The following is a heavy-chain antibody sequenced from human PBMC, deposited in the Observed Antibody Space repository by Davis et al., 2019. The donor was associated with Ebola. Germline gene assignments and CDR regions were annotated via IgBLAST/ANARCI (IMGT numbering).Heavy chain of an antibody. V-gene: IGHV3-21*01. J-gene: IGHJ6*02. D-gene: IGHD1-26*01. Sequence: GGSLRLSCAASGFTFSSYSMNWVRQAPGKGLEWVSSISSSSSYIYYADSVKGRFTISRDNAKNSLYLQMNSLRAEDTAVYYCAGMGARAYYYGMDVWGQGTTVTVSS. CDR2: ISSSSSYI. CDR3: AGMGARAYYYGMDV. CDR1: GFTFSSYS.